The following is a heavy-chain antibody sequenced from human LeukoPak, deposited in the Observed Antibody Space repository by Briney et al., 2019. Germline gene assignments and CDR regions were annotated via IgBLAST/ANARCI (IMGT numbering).Heavy chain of an antibody. CDR3: ARRYGSGSYYHYYYGMDV. CDR1: GGSISSYY. Sequence: SETLSLTCTVSGGSISSYYWSWIRQPPGKGLEWIGYICYSGSTNYNPSLKSRVTISVDTSKNQFSLKLSSVTAADTAVYYCARRYGSGSYYHYYYGMDVWGQGTTVTVSS. J-gene: IGHJ6*02. D-gene: IGHD3-10*01. V-gene: IGHV4-59*08. CDR2: ICYSGST.